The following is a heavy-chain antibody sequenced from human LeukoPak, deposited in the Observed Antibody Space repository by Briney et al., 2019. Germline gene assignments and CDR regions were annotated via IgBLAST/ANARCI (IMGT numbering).Heavy chain of an antibody. J-gene: IGHJ4*02. CDR1: GGSISSYY. CDR2: IYYSGST. V-gene: IGHV4-59*01. Sequence: SETLSLTCTVSGGSISSYYWSWIRQPPGKGLEWIGYIYYSGSTNYNPSLKSRDTISVDTSKNQFSLKLSSVTAADTAVYYCARRNDSSGYYYNLWGQGTLVTVSS. D-gene: IGHD3-22*01. CDR3: ARRNDSSGYYYNL.